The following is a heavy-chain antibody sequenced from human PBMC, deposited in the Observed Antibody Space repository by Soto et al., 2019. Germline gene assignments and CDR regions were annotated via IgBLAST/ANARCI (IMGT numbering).Heavy chain of an antibody. CDR3: ARGRKIDY. CDR1: GCTFSSYI. V-gene: IGHV3-21*01. J-gene: IGHJ4*02. Sequence: GGSLRLSWAASGCTFSSYIVNWVRQAPGKGLEWVSSISSSSSYIYYADSVKGRFTISRDNAKNSLYLQMNSLRAEDTAVYYCARGRKIDYWGQGTLVTVSS. CDR2: ISSSSSYI.